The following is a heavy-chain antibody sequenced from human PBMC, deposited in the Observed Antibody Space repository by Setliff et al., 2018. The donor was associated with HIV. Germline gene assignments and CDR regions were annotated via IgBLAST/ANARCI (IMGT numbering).Heavy chain of an antibody. CDR2: INWNGGTT. CDR1: GFNFDDYG. Sequence: GGSLRLSCAASGFNFDDYGMTWVRQAPGKGLEWVSGINWNGGTTGYADSVKGRFTISRDNAKNSLSLQMDSLRAEDTALYYCTRTLRYFDWLLSDYYYYGMDVWGQGNPGHRLL. D-gene: IGHD3-9*01. V-gene: IGHV3-20*04. J-gene: IGHJ6*02. CDR3: TRTLRYFDWLLSDYYYYGMDV.